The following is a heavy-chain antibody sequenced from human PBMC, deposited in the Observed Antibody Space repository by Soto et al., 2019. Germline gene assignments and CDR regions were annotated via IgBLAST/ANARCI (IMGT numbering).Heavy chain of an antibody. Sequence: GGSLRLSCAASGFTFSSHTMNWVRQAPGKGLEWISYITSTSSTKNYADSVKGRFTISRDNSKNTLYLQMNSLRAEDTAVYYCARDLAPMSTAMARYYYYAMDVWGQGTTVTVSS. V-gene: IGHV3-48*01. D-gene: IGHD5-18*01. CDR2: ITSTSSTK. CDR1: GFTFSSHT. J-gene: IGHJ6*02. CDR3: ARDLAPMSTAMARYYYYAMDV.